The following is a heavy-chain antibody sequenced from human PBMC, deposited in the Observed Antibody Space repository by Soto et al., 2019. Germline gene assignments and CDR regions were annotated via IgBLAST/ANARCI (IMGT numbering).Heavy chain of an antibody. CDR2: IYYSGST. CDR3: ARVGIAPVDAFDI. Sequence: PSETLSLTCTVSGGSIRSGDYYWCWIRQPPGKGLEWIGNIYYSGSTYYNPSLKSRTTISIDTSKNQFSLKLSSVTDADTAVYYCARVGIAPVDAFDIWGQGTMVTVSS. D-gene: IGHD6-13*01. V-gene: IGHV4-30-4*01. CDR1: GGSIRSGDYY. J-gene: IGHJ3*02.